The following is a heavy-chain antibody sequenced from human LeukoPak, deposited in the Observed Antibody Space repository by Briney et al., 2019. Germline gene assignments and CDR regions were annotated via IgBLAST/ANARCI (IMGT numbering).Heavy chain of an antibody. CDR2: IYPGDSDT. V-gene: IGHV5-51*01. CDR1: GYRFTSYW. Sequence: GESLKTSCKGSGYRFTSYWIGWVRQMPGKGLEWMGIIYPGDSDTIYSPSFQGQVTISADKSTSTPNLQWSSLKASDTAIYYCTRHIAAAGPDYWGQGTLVTVSS. CDR3: TRHIAAAGPDY. J-gene: IGHJ4*02. D-gene: IGHD6-13*01.